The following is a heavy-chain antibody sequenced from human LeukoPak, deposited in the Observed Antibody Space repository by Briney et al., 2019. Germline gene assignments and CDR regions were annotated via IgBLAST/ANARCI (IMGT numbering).Heavy chain of an antibody. CDR1: GFTFSSYA. D-gene: IGHD4-17*01. CDR3: AKGFGYGDYGLDY. V-gene: IGHV3-23*01. Sequence: GGSLRLSCAASGFTFSSYAMSWVRQAPGKGLEWVSAISGSGGSTYYADSVKGRFTISRDNSKNTLYLQMNSLRPEDTAVYYCAKGFGYGDYGLDYWGQGTLVTVSS. CDR2: ISGSGGST. J-gene: IGHJ4*02.